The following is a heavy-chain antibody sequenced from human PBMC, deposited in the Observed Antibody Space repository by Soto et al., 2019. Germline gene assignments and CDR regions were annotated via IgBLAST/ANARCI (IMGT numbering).Heavy chain of an antibody. V-gene: IGHV4-59*01. D-gene: IGHD3-10*01. J-gene: IGHJ4*02. CDR2: INYSGST. CDR1: SGSISSYN. CDR3: ARENYYALDY. Sequence: SETLSLTCTVSSGSISSYNWNWVRQPPGKGLEWIGFINYSGSTHYNPSLKSRVTISLDTSRNQFSPKLNSVTAADTAVYYCARENYYALDYWGPGTLVTVSS.